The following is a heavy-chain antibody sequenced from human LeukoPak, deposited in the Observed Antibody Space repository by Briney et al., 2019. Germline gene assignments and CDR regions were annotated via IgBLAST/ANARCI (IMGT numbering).Heavy chain of an antibody. CDR2: INHSGST. CDR1: GGSFSGYH. Sequence: PSETLSLTCAVYGGSFSGYHWSWIRQPPGKGLEWIGEINHSGSTNYNPSLKSRVTISVDTSKNQFSLKLSSVTAADTAVYYCARGPGYYFDYWGQGTLVTVSS. J-gene: IGHJ4*02. V-gene: IGHV4-34*01. CDR3: ARGPGYYFDY.